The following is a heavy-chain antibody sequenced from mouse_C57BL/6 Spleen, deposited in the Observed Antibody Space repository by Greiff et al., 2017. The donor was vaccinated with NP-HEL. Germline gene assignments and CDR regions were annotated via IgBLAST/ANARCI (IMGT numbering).Heavy chain of an antibody. CDR2: IHPNSGST. V-gene: IGHV1-64*01. J-gene: IGHJ4*01. Sequence: QVQLQQPGAELVKPGASVKLSCKASGYTFTSYWMHWVKQRPGQGLEWIGMIHPNSGSTNYNEKFKSKATLTVDKSSSTAYMQLSSLTSADSAVYYWARDGSSYGYAMDYWGQGTSVTVSS. CDR1: GYTFTSYW. D-gene: IGHD1-1*01. CDR3: ARDGSSYGYAMDY.